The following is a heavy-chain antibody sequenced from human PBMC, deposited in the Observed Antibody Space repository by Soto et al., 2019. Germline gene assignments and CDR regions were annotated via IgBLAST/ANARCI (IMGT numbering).Heavy chain of an antibody. V-gene: IGHV4-34*01. CDR2: INHSGST. CDR3: ARDRGLGSGWYGWFDP. J-gene: IGHJ5*02. CDR1: GGSFSGYY. D-gene: IGHD6-19*01. Sequence: SETLSLTCAVYGGSFSGYYWTWIRQPPGTGLEWIGEINHSGSTNYNPSLKSRVTISVDTSKNQFSLKLTSVTAADTAVYYCARDRGLGSGWYGWFDPWGQGTLVT.